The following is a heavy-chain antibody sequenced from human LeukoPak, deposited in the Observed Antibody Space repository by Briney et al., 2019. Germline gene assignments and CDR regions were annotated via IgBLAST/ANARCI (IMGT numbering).Heavy chain of an antibody. V-gene: IGHV1-69-2*01. CDR3: AFTAAGGDFDY. CDR2: VDPEDGET. J-gene: IGHJ4*02. D-gene: IGHD6-13*01. Sequence: VKVSCMVSGYTFTDYYMHWVQQAPGKGLEWMGLVDPEDGETIYAEKFQGRVTITADTSTGTAYMELSSLRSEDTAVYYCAFTAAGGDFDYWGQGTLVTVSS. CDR1: GYTFTDYY.